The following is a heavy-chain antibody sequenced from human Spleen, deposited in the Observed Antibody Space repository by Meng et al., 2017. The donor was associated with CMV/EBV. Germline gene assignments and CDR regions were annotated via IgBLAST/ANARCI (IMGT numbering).Heavy chain of an antibody. D-gene: IGHD1-26*01. Sequence: QISCKASGYPFTSYYIHWVRQAPGQGLEWMGIINPSDGSTSYAQKFQGRVTMTRDTSTSTLYMELSSLRSDDTAMYYCARGYSGSSYWGQGTLVTVSS. J-gene: IGHJ4*02. V-gene: IGHV1-46*01. CDR3: ARGYSGSSY. CDR1: GYPFTSYY. CDR2: INPSDGST.